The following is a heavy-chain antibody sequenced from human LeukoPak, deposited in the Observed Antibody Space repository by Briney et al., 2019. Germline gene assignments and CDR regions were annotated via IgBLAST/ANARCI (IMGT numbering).Heavy chain of an antibody. CDR3: ATYGVVRGVISV. Sequence: SETLSLTCTVSGGSISSSSYYWGWIRQPPGKGLEWIGSIYSSGSTNYNPSLKSRVTTSVDTSKNQVSLKLSSVTAADTAVYYCATYGVVRGVISVWGQGTLVTVSS. V-gene: IGHV4-39*07. J-gene: IGHJ4*02. D-gene: IGHD3-10*01. CDR1: GGSISSSSYY. CDR2: IYSSGST.